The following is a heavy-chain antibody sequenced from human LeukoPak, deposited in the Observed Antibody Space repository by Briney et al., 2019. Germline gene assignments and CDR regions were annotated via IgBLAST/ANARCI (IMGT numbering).Heavy chain of an antibody. D-gene: IGHD3-22*01. CDR1: GFSVSSSY. CDR2: ISYDGSNK. CDR3: AKSPHEPVYYDSTPIDY. V-gene: IGHV3-30*18. J-gene: IGHJ4*02. Sequence: GGSLRLSCAASGFSVSSSYMSWVRQAPGKGLEWVAVISYDGSNKYYADSVKGRFTISRDNSKNTLYLQMNSLRAEDTAVYYCAKSPHEPVYYDSTPIDYWGQGTLVTVSS.